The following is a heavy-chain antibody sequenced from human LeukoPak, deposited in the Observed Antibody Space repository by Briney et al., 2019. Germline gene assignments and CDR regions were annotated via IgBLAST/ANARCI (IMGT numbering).Heavy chain of an antibody. CDR3: ARDREVATIVYYFDY. CDR2: ISYDGSNK. CDR1: GFTFSSYA. Sequence: PGGSLRLSCAASGFTFSSYAMHWVRQAPGKGLERVAVISYDGSNKYYADSVRGRFTISRDNSKNTLYLQMNSLRAEDTAVYYCARDREVATIVYYFDYWGQGTLVTVSS. V-gene: IGHV3-30*04. D-gene: IGHD5-12*01. J-gene: IGHJ4*02.